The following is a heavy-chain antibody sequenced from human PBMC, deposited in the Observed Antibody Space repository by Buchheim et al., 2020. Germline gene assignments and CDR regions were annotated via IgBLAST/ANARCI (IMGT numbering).Heavy chain of an antibody. J-gene: IGHJ5*02. CDR2: IYSSGIT. CDR3: TRGIAADTGWFDP. D-gene: IGHD6-13*01. Sequence: QVQLQESGPGLVKPSETLSLTCTVSGGSISEYYWTWIRLPPGKGLEWIGYIYSSGITTSHPSLKSRVTMSVDTSTHQFSLKLTSVTAADTAVYYCTRGIAADTGWFDPWGQGTL. CDR1: GGSISEYY. V-gene: IGHV4-59*01.